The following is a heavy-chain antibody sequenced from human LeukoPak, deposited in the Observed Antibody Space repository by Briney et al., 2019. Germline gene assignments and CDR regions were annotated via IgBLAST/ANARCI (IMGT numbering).Heavy chain of an antibody. CDR3: ARAGYFYDRSGPWGMDV. D-gene: IGHD3-22*01. J-gene: IGHJ6*02. CDR2: ISSSSSYI. CDR1: GCTFSSYI. V-gene: IGHV3-21*01. Sequence: GWAVRLSCAACGCTFSSYIMNWVGQAPGKGLEWVSSISSSSSYIYYADSVKGRFTISRDNAKNSLYLQMTSLRAEDTAVYYCARAGYFYDRSGPWGMDVWGQGTTVTVSS.